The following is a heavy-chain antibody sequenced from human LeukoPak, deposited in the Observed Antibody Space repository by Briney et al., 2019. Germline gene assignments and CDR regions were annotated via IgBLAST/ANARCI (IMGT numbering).Heavy chain of an antibody. Sequence: GRSLRLSCAASGFTFSSYAMHWVRQAPGKGLEWVAVISYDGSNKYYADSVKGRFTISRDNSKNTLYLQMNSLRAEDTAVYYCARDLLSGTYYNVGFDYWGQGTLVTVSS. CDR2: ISYDGSNK. J-gene: IGHJ4*02. V-gene: IGHV3-30*04. CDR3: ARDLLSGTYYNVGFDY. D-gene: IGHD3-10*01. CDR1: GFTFSSYA.